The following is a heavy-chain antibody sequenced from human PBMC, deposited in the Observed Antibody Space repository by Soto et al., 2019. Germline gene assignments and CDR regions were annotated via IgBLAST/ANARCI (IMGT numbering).Heavy chain of an antibody. J-gene: IGHJ6*02. CDR3: ARELGFDAVARMDV. Sequence: EVQLEESGGGLVQPGGSLRLSCTASGVTFSSYSMVWVRQAPGKGLEWVSYISSSSSIYYADSVKGRFTTSRDNAKNSTYLQMNSLRVEDTGVYYCARELGFDAVARMDVWGQGTTVTVSS. CDR2: ISSSSSI. V-gene: IGHV3-48*01. CDR1: GVTFSSYS. D-gene: IGHD6-19*01.